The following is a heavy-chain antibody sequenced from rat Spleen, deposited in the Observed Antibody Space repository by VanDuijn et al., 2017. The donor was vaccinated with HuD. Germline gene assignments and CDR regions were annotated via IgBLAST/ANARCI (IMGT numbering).Heavy chain of an antibody. V-gene: IGHV5S11*01. CDR2: ITSGGSNT. J-gene: IGHJ2*01. CDR1: GFTFNSFS. Sequence: EVQLVESGGNLVQPGRSLRLSCAASGFTFNSFSMTWMRQAPKKGLEWVATITSGGSNTYYPDSVKGRFTISRDNAKSTLYLQVDSLRSEETATYYCATHGMSTMDYYYVGDYWGQGVMVTVSS. D-gene: IGHD1-6*01. CDR3: ATHGMSTMDYYYVGDY.